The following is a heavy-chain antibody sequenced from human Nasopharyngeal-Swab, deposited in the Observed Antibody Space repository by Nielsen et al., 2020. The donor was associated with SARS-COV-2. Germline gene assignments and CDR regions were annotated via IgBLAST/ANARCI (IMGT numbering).Heavy chain of an antibody. Sequence: ASVKVSCKASGYTFTDYYIHWIRQAPGQGLQWMGWINPVSGDTSYEQKFQGRVTITRDTSISTAYMELSSLRSDDTAVYYCATGSMLTFGGITGKFDYWGQGTLVIVSS. J-gene: IGHJ4*02. CDR2: INPVSGDT. D-gene: IGHD3-16*01. CDR3: ATGSMLTFGGITGKFDY. CDR1: GYTFTDYY. V-gene: IGHV1-2*02.